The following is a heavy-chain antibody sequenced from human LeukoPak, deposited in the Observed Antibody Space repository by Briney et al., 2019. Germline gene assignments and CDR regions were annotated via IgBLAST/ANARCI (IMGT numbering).Heavy chain of an antibody. CDR2: ISTSSSYI. D-gene: IGHD1-14*01. CDR3: AKDITSGY. CDR1: GFTFSTYG. Sequence: GGTLRLSCAASGFTFSTYGMSWVRQAPGKGLEWVSCISTSSSYIYYSDSVKGRFTISRDNAKNTLYLQMNSLRAEDTAVYYCAKDITSGYWGQGTLVTVSS. V-gene: IGHV3-21*01. J-gene: IGHJ4*02.